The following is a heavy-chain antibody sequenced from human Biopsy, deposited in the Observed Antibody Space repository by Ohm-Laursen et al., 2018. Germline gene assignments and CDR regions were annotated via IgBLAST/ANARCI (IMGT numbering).Heavy chain of an antibody. Sequence: GSLRLSCSAPGFTFSSYWMSWVRQAPGKGLEWVANIKYDGSEKSCVDSVKGRFTISRDNAKNSLYLQMHSLRAEDTAVYYCARGSGGLAYCGGDCYSHAFEIWGQGTLVTVSS. CDR2: IKYDGSEK. D-gene: IGHD2-21*02. V-gene: IGHV3-7*01. CDR1: GFTFSSYW. CDR3: ARGSGGLAYCGGDCYSHAFEI. J-gene: IGHJ3*02.